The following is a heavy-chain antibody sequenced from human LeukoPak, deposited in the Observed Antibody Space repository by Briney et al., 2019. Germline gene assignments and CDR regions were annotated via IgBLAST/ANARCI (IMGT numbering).Heavy chain of an antibody. CDR3: ARDSGSYYVDY. J-gene: IGHJ4*02. CDR1: GGTFSSYA. V-gene: IGHV1-2*04. CDR2: INPNSGGT. D-gene: IGHD1-26*01. Sequence: ASVKVSCKASGGTFSSYAISWVRQAPGQGLEWMGWINPNSGGTNYAQKFQGWVTMTRDTSISTAYMELSRLRSDDTAVYYCARDSGSYYVDYWGQGTLVTVSS.